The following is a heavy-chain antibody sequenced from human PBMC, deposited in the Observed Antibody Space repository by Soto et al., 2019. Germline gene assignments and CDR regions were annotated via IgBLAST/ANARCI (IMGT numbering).Heavy chain of an antibody. CDR3: AGGGQKTRIGYYYYMDV. Sequence: SETLSLTCTVSGGSISSYYWSWIRQPPGKGLEWIGYIYYSGSTNYNPSLKSRVTISVDTSKNQFSLKLSSVTAADTAVYYCAGGGQKTRIGYYYYMDVWGKGTTVTVSS. J-gene: IGHJ6*03. V-gene: IGHV4-59*01. CDR2: IYYSGST. CDR1: GGSISSYY. D-gene: IGHD1-1*01.